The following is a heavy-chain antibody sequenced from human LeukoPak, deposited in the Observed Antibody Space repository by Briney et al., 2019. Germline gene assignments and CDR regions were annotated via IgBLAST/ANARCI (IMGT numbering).Heavy chain of an antibody. V-gene: IGHV1-69*05. CDR1: GGTFSSYA. Sequence: ASVKVSCKASGGTFSSYAISWVRQAPGQGLEWMGGIIPIFGTANYAQKFQGRVTITTDESTSTAYMELSSLRSEDTAVYYCARGPDSGSYFDYWGQGTLVTVSS. CDR3: ARGPDSGSYFDY. D-gene: IGHD1-26*01. J-gene: IGHJ4*02. CDR2: IIPIFGTA.